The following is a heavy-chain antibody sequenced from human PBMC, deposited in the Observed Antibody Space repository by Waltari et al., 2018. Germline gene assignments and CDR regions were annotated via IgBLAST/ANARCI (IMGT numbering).Heavy chain of an antibody. V-gene: IGHV4-30-4*08. CDR3: ARGLLGGKYYYYYMDV. J-gene: IGHJ6*03. D-gene: IGHD4-17*01. CDR2: IYYSGST. CDR1: GGSISSGDYY. Sequence: QVQLQESGPGLVKPSQTLSLTCTVSGGSISSGDYYWSWLRQPPGKGLEWIGYIYYSGSTYYNPSLKSRVTISVDTSKNQFSLKLSSVTAADTAVYYCARGLLGGKYYYYYMDVWGKGTTVTVSS.